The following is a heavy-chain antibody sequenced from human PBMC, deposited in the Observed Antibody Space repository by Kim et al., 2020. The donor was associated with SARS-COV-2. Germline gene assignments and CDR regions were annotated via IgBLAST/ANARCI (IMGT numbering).Heavy chain of an antibody. D-gene: IGHD3-3*01. CDR2: INTNTGNP. CDR3: ARDHNDYDFWSGYYRAGGGY. J-gene: IGHJ4*02. V-gene: IGHV7-4-1*02. Sequence: ASVKVSCKASGYTFTSYAMNWVRQAPGQGLEWMGWINTNTGNPTYAQGFTGRFVFSLDTSVSTAYLQISSLKAEDTAVYYCARDHNDYDFWSGYYRAGGGYWGQGTLVTVSS. CDR1: GYTFTSYA.